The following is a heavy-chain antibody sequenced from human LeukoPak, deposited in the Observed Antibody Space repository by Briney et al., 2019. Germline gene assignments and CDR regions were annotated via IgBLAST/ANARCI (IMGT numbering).Heavy chain of an antibody. D-gene: IGHD6-19*01. CDR1: GFTFSSYA. J-gene: IGHJ4*02. Sequence: PGGSLRLSCAASGFTFSSYAMSWVRQAPGKGLEWVSAISGSGGSTYYADSVKGRFTISRDNAKNSLYLQMISLRAEDTAVYYCARGTGGWSDYWGQGTLVTVSS. CDR2: ISGSGGST. V-gene: IGHV3-23*01. CDR3: ARGTGGWSDY.